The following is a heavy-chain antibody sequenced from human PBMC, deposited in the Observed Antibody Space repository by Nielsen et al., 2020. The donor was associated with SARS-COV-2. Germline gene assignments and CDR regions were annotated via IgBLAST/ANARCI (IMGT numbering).Heavy chain of an antibody. D-gene: IGHD2/OR15-2a*01. CDR3: ALPNTSDAFDI. V-gene: IGHV3-7*03. Sequence: GESLKISCAASGFTFSSYWMSWVRQAPGKGLEWVANIKQDGSEKYYVDSVKGRFTISRDNAKNSLYLQMNSLRAEDTAVYYCALPNTSDAFDIWGQGTMVTVSS. CDR2: IKQDGSEK. J-gene: IGHJ3*02. CDR1: GFTFSSYW.